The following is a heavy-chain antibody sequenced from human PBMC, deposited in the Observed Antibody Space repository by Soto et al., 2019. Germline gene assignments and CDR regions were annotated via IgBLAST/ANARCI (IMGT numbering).Heavy chain of an antibody. V-gene: IGHV1-18*01. J-gene: IGHJ3*02. D-gene: IGHD2-21*01. CDR2: ISAYNGNT. CDR3: ASKPGVIVRRSHNDAFDI. Sequence: ASVKVSCKASGYTFTSYGISWVRQAPGQGLEWMGWISAYNGNTNYAQKLQGRVTMTTDTSTSTAYMELRSLRSDGTAVYYCASKPGVIVRRSHNDAFDIWGQGTMVTVSS. CDR1: GYTFTSYG.